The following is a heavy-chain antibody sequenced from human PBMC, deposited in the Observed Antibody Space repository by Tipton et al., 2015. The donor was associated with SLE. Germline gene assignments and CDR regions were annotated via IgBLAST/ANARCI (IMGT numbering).Heavy chain of an antibody. V-gene: IGHV4-4*02. CDR1: GGSISSTDW. J-gene: IGHJ2*01. CDR2: IYHSGTT. Sequence: TLSLTCAVSGGSISSTDWWSWVRQPPGKGPEWIGEIYHSGTTNYNPSLRSRVTISVDKSRNQFSLKLSSLTAADTAVYYCARAASIEAAGCFDLWGRGTLVSVSS. CDR3: ARAASIEAAGCFDL. D-gene: IGHD6-13*01.